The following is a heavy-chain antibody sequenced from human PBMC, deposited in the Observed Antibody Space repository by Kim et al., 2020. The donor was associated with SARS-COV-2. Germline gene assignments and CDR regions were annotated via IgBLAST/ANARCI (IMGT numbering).Heavy chain of an antibody. Sequence: SETLSLTCTVSGGSTSSYYWTWIRQPPGKGLDWIGYISYRGHIKYNPSLKSRVTISLDTSNNQVFLKLTSVSAADTAIYYCAREFSGGTNSAGFDHWGQGALVPVSS. CDR3: AREFSGGTNSAGFDH. D-gene: IGHD2-8*02. J-gene: IGHJ4*02. CDR1: GGSTSSYY. CDR2: ISYRGHI. V-gene: IGHV4-59*01.